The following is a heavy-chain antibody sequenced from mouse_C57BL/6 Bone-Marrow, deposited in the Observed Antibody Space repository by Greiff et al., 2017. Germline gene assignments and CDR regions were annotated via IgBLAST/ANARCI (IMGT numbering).Heavy chain of an antibody. CDR2: LWSGGST. CDR1: GFSLTSYG. Sequence: QVQLKQSGPGLVQPSQSLSITCTVSGFSLTSYGVHWVRQSPGKGLAWLGVLWSGGSTDYNAAFISRLSISKDNSKSQVFFKMNSLQADDTAIYYCARNTMVTDYYAMDYWGQGTSVTVSS. V-gene: IGHV2-2*01. CDR3: ARNTMVTDYYAMDY. D-gene: IGHD2-2*01. J-gene: IGHJ4*01.